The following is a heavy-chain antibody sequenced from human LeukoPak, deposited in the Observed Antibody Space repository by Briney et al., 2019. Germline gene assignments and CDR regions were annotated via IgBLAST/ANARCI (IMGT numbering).Heavy chain of an antibody. CDR1: GGTFSSYA. V-gene: IGHV1-69*13. J-gene: IGHJ5*02. D-gene: IGHD3-10*01. CDR3: ARDTPLTGSGSYYNVDWFDP. Sequence: SVKVSCKASGGTFSSYAISWVRQAPGQGLEWMGGIIPIFGTANYAQKFQGRVTITADESTSTAYMELSSLRSEDTAVYYCARDTPLTGSGSYYNVDWFDPWGQGTLVTVSS. CDR2: IIPIFGTA.